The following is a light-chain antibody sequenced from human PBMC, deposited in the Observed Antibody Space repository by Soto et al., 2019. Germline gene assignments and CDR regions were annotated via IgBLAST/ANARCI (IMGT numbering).Light chain of an antibody. V-gene: IGKV3-20*01. J-gene: IGKJ3*01. CDR1: QSVGSNY. Sequence: EIVLTQSPGTLSLSPGERATLYCRASQSVGSNYLAWYQQKPGQAPRVLIYGASIRATGIPDRFSGSGSGADFTLTISRLEPEDFAVYNCQQYTTPPLTFGPGTKVDIK. CDR2: GAS. CDR3: QQYTTPPLT.